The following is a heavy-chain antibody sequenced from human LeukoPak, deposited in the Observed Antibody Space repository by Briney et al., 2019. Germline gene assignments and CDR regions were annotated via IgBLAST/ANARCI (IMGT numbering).Heavy chain of an antibody. CDR1: GYTLTELS. V-gene: IGHV1-24*01. J-gene: IGHJ1*01. CDR2: FDPEDGET. Sequence: ASVKVSCKVSGYTLTELSMHWVRQAPGKGLEWMGGFDPEDGETIYAQKFQGRVTMTEDTSTDTAYMELSSLRSEDTAVYYCATGPARSSGYAEYFQHWGQGTLVTVSS. CDR3: ATGPARSSGYAEYFQH. D-gene: IGHD6-13*01.